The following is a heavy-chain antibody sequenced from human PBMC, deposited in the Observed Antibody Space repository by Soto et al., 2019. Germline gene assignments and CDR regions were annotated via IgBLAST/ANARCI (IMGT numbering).Heavy chain of an antibody. CDR2: IYSGGST. Sequence: LSCAASGFTVSSNYMSLVRQAPGKGLEWVSVIYSGGSTYYADSVKGRFTISRDNSKNTLYLQMNSLRAEDTAVYYCARELYRREDDAFDIWGQGTMVTVSS. V-gene: IGHV3-66*01. J-gene: IGHJ3*02. CDR3: ARELYRREDDAFDI. D-gene: IGHD1-26*01. CDR1: GFTVSSNY.